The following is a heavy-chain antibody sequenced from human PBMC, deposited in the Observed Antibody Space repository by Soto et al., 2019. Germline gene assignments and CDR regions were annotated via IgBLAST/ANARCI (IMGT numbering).Heavy chain of an antibody. CDR2: IYSGGST. D-gene: IGHD6-13*01. CDR1: GFTVSSNY. V-gene: IGHV3-53*01. J-gene: IGHJ6*02. Sequence: LRLSCAASGFTVSSNYMSWVRQAPGKGLEWVSVIYSGGSTYYADSVKGRFTISRDNSKNTLYLQMNSLRAEDTAVYYCARKSGIAAAGIYYYGMDVWGQGTTVTVSS. CDR3: ARKSGIAAAGIYYYGMDV.